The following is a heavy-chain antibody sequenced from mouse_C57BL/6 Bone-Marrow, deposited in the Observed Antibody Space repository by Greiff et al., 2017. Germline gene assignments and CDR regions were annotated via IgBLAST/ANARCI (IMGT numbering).Heavy chain of an antibody. CDR3: ARDLYYGIFYYYAMDY. Sequence: EVHLVESGGGLVKPGGSLKLSCAASGFTFSSYAMSWVRQTPEKRLEWVATISDGGSYTYYPDNVKGRFTISRDNAKNNLYLQMSHLKSEDTAMYSCARDLYYGIFYYYAMDYWGQGTSVTVSS. CDR1: GFTFSSYA. J-gene: IGHJ4*01. CDR2: ISDGGSYT. D-gene: IGHD1-1*01. V-gene: IGHV5-4*01.